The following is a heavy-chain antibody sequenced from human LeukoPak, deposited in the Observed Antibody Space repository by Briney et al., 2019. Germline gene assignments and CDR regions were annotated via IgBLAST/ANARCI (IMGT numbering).Heavy chain of an antibody. Sequence: PGGSLRLSCAASGFTFSSYGMHWVRQAPGKGLEWVAVISYDGSNKYYADSVKGRFTISRDNSKNTLYLQMNSLRAEDTAVYYCAKADILNYDYGDYWGQGTLVTVSS. CDR1: GFTFSSYG. J-gene: IGHJ4*02. CDR3: AKADILNYDYGDY. V-gene: IGHV3-30*18. CDR2: ISYDGSNK. D-gene: IGHD3-10*01.